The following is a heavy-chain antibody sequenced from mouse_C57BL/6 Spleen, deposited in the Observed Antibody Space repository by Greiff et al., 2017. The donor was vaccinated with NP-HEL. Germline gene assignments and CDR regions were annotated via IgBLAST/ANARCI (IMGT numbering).Heavy chain of an antibody. Sequence: EVKLVESGGGLVKPGGSLKLSCAASGFTFSDYGMHWVRQAPEKGLEWVAYISSGSSTIYYADTVKGRFTISRDNAKNTLFLQMTSLRSEDTAMYYCARDGSSSSFDVWGTGTTVTVSS. CDR2: ISSGSSTI. CDR3: ARDGSSSSFDV. V-gene: IGHV5-17*01. CDR1: GFTFSDYG. D-gene: IGHD1-1*01. J-gene: IGHJ1*03.